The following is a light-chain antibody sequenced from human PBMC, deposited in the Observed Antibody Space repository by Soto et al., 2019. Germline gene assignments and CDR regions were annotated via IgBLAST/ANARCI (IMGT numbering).Light chain of an antibody. CDR3: SSFADSSARDYV. Sequence: QSALTHPASVSGSPGQSVTISCTGTSGDIGAYDYVSWYQQHPGGVPKLLIYDVSSRPSGVSSRFSGSKSGNTASLTISGLQADDESDYYCSSFADSSARDYVFGGGTKVTVL. V-gene: IGLV2-14*03. CDR1: SGDIGAYDY. J-gene: IGLJ1*01. CDR2: DVS.